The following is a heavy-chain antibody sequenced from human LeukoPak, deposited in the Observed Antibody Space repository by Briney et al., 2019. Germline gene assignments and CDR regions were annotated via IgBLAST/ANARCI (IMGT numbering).Heavy chain of an antibody. J-gene: IGHJ6*02. CDR2: IKTDGST. CDR1: GFTFGPYW. V-gene: IGHV3-74*01. D-gene: IGHD3-16*02. Sequence: PGGSLRLSCAASGFTFGPYWMHWVRQAPGKGLVWVSLIKTDGSTTYADSVKGRFSISRDNAQNTLNLQMNSLRAEDTAVYYCARDYHYGMDVWGQGTTVTVSS. CDR3: ARDYHYGMDV.